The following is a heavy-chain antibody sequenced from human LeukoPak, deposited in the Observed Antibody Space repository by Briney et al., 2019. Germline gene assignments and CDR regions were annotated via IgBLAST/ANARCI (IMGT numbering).Heavy chain of an antibody. Sequence: GGSLRLSCEASGFIFSSYEMNWVRQAPGKGLEWVSYISSSGSTKYYADSVKGRFTISRDNAKNSLYLQMNSLRAEDTAVYYCARGVRQWLLTYYFDYWGQGTLVTVSS. J-gene: IGHJ4*02. D-gene: IGHD6-19*01. CDR2: ISSSGSTK. V-gene: IGHV3-48*03. CDR3: ARGVRQWLLTYYFDY. CDR1: GFIFSSYE.